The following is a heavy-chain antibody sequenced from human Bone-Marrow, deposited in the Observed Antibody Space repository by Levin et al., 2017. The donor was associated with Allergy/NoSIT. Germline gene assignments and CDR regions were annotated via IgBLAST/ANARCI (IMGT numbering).Heavy chain of an antibody. J-gene: IGHJ4*02. D-gene: IGHD2-2*02. V-gene: IGHV3-11*01. CDR2: ISSSGSTI. Sequence: GESLKISCAASGFTFSDYYMSWIRQAPGKGLEWVSYISSSGSTIYYADSVKGRFTISRDNAKNSLYLQMNSLRAEDTAVYYCARAYCSSTSCYTGYFDYWGQGTLVTVSS. CDR1: GFTFSDYY. CDR3: ARAYCSSTSCYTGYFDY.